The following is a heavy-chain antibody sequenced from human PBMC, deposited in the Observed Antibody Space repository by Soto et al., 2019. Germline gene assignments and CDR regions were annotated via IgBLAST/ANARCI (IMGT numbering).Heavy chain of an antibody. V-gene: IGHV4-4*02. Sequence: QVQLQESGPGLVKSSGTLSLTCAVSGGSISSTNWWSWVRQPPGKGLEWIGEIYHSGRTNYNPSRKSRVTITIDKSKNQFSLKLTSVTAADTAVYYCARADDSSGYADYWSQGTLVTVSS. J-gene: IGHJ4*02. D-gene: IGHD3-22*01. CDR3: ARADDSSGYADY. CDR2: IYHSGRT. CDR1: GGSISSTNW.